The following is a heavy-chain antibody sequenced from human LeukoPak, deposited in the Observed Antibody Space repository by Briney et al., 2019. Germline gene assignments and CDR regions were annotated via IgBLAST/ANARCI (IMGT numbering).Heavy chain of an antibody. CDR3: ARDSSSWHKVDY. Sequence: PSETLSLTCAVYGGSFSGYYWSWIRQPPGKGLEWIGEINHSGSTNYNPSLKSRVTISVDTSKNQFSLKLSSVTAADTAVYYCARDSSSWHKVDYWGQGTLVTVSS. D-gene: IGHD6-13*01. J-gene: IGHJ4*02. CDR2: INHSGST. V-gene: IGHV4-34*01. CDR1: GGSFSGYY.